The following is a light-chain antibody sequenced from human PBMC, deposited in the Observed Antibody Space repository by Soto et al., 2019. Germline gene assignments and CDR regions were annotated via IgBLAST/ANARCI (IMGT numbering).Light chain of an antibody. Sequence: EIVLTQSPGTLSLSPGERATLFCRASQSVNRNYLAWYQQKVGQAPRLLIYGATNRVTGIPDRFSGSGSGTDVALTISGLEPEDFAVYYCQQYGGSPLVTFGGGTKVEI. J-gene: IGKJ4*01. V-gene: IGKV3-20*01. CDR3: QQYGGSPLVT. CDR1: QSVNRNY. CDR2: GAT.